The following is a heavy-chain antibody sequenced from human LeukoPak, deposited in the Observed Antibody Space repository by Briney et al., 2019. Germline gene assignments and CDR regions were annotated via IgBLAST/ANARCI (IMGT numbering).Heavy chain of an antibody. D-gene: IGHD3-10*01. V-gene: IGHV1-8*02. CDR2: MNPNSGNT. CDR3: ARGQYYGSGLYYFDY. CDR1: GYTFTSYD. J-gene: IGHJ4*02. Sequence: ASVKVSCKASGYTFTSYDINWVRQATGQGLEWMGWMNPNSGNTGYAQKLQGRVTMTTDTSTSTTYMELSSLTSEDTAVYYCARGQYYGSGLYYFDYWGQGTLVTVSS.